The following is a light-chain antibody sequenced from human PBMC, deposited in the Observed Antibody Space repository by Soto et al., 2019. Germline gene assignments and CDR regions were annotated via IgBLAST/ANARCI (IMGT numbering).Light chain of an antibody. CDR1: FSDIGSNV. J-gene: IGLJ7*01. CDR3: AAWYDRLNGPV. CDR2: SSN. Sequence: QSVLTQPPSVSGTPGQRVTISCSGSFSDIGSNVVNWYKQLPQTTPKLLIYSSNQRPSGVPDRFSGSKSGTSASLAISGLQSEDEADYYCAAWYDRLNGPVFGGGTQLTVL. V-gene: IGLV1-44*01.